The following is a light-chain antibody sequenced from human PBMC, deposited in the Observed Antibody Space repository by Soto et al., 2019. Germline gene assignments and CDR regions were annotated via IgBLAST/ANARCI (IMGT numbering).Light chain of an antibody. V-gene: IGKV1-5*03. CDR3: QEPKTSYT. J-gene: IGKJ2*01. Sequence: DIQMTQSPSTLSASVGERVTITCRASESIDNWLAWYQQKPGRAPKLLIFRESSLQTGVPSRFSGSGSGTEFSLTISSLQPDDSATYFCQEPKTSYTFGQGTKLEIK. CDR2: RES. CDR1: ESIDNW.